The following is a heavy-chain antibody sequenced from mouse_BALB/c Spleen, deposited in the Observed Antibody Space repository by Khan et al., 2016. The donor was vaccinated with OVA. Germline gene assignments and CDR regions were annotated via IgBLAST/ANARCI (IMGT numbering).Heavy chain of an antibody. D-gene: IGHD2-3*01. Sequence: VQLKQSGAELVRPGALVNLSCKASGFNIKDYYMHWVKQRPEQGLEWIGWIDPENGNTIYDQKFQGKASITSDKSSNTPYLQLNSMTDEDTGLYYCARDGYSPWFAYWGQGTLVTVSA. V-gene: IGHV14-1*02. CDR2: IDPENGNT. J-gene: IGHJ3*01. CDR3: ARDGYSPWFAY. CDR1: GFNIKDYY.